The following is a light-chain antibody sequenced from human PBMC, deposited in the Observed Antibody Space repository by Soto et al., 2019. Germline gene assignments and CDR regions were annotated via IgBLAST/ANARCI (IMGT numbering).Light chain of an antibody. V-gene: IGKV3-15*01. CDR2: GAS. CDR3: QQYNNWPPLS. J-gene: IGKJ4*01. CDR1: QSVSGN. Sequence: EIVMTQSPATLSVSPGERATLSCRASQSVSGNLAWYQQKPGQAPRLLIFGASTRATGIPARFSGSGSGTEFTLTISSLQSEDFAVYFCQQYNNWPPLSFGGGTKVEIK.